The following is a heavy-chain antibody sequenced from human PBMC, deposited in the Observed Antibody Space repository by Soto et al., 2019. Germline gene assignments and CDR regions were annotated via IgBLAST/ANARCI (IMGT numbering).Heavy chain of an antibody. Sequence: SETLSLTCTVSGGSISSSSYYWGWIRQPPGKGLEWIGSIYYSGSTYYNPSLKSRVTISVDTSKNQFSLKLSSGTAADTAGYYCARRGVGGGRPEYYYDSSGYYYGVGHPGYFDYWGQGTLVTVSS. CDR1: GGSISSSSYY. J-gene: IGHJ4*02. D-gene: IGHD3-22*01. CDR3: ARRGVGGGRPEYYYDSSGYYYGVGHPGYFDY. CDR2: IYYSGST. V-gene: IGHV4-39*01.